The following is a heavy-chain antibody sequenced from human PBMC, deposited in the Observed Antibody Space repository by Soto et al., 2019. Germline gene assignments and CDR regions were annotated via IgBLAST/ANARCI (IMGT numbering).Heavy chain of an antibody. J-gene: IGHJ6*02. D-gene: IGHD6-13*01. V-gene: IGHV4-34*02. CDR2: VHHSGTS. CDR1: GGSFDEYF. Sequence: QVALQQWGAGLLKPSQTLSLTCGVSGGSFDEYFWTWIRLTPGQGLEWIGEVHHSGTSYYNPSLKSRLAFSVDTSKSPVSLTLTSVTAADTGVYYCARRKDSSRYFYGMDVWGQGTTVVVS. CDR3: ARRKDSSRYFYGMDV.